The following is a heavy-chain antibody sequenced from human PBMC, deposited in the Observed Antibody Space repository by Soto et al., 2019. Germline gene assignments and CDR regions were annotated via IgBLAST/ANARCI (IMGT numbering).Heavy chain of an antibody. CDR1: GFTFSSYS. CDR3: SRDGVPAAILDYYYGMDV. V-gene: IGHV3-21*01. CDR2: ISSSSSYI. J-gene: IGHJ6*02. D-gene: IGHD2-2*01. Sequence: EVQLVESGGGLVKPGGSLRLSCAASGFTFSSYSMNWVRQAPGKGLEWVSSISSSSSYIYYADSVKGRFTISRDNAQNSLYLQMNSLRAEDTAVYYGSRDGVPAAILDYYYGMDVCGQGTTVTVS.